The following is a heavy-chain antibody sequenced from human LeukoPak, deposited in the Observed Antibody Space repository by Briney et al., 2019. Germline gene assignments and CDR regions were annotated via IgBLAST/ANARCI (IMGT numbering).Heavy chain of an antibody. CDR2: INPNSGGT. J-gene: IGHJ4*02. CDR1: GYTFTGYY. Sequence: ASVKVSCTASGYTFTGYYMHWVRQAPGPGLEWMGWINPNSGGTNYAQKFQGRVTMTRDTSISTAYMELSRLRSDDTAVYYCARSIAVAGTGVLVDYWGQGTLVTVSS. D-gene: IGHD6-19*01. CDR3: ARSIAVAGTGVLVDY. V-gene: IGHV1-2*02.